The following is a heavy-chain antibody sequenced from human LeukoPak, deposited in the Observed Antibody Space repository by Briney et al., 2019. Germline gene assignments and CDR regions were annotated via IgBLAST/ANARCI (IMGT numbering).Heavy chain of an antibody. Sequence: SETLSLTCTVSGGSISTYYWSWIRQPPGKGLEWIGYIYYSGSTGEYNPSLTSRVTMSVDTSKNQFSLKLSSVTAADTAVYYCARAVNGMDVWGQGTTVTVSS. J-gene: IGHJ6*02. CDR2: IYYSGST. CDR1: GGSISTYY. CDR3: ARAVNGMDV. V-gene: IGHV4-59*01.